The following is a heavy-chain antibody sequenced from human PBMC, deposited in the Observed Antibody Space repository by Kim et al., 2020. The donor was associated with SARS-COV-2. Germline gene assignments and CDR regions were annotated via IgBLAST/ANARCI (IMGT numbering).Heavy chain of an antibody. V-gene: IGHV3-7*03. D-gene: IGHD6-13*01. CDR2: IKEDGRVR. CDR1: GFTFRSYW. CDR3: ARDGILSYTSSWDY. J-gene: IGHJ4*02. Sequence: GGSLRLSCAASGFTFRSYWMSWVRQAPGKGLQWVANIKEDGRVRQYVDSVKGRFTISRDNAKNSLFLQMSSLRADDTAVYYCARDGILSYTSSWDYWGQGSRVTVSS.